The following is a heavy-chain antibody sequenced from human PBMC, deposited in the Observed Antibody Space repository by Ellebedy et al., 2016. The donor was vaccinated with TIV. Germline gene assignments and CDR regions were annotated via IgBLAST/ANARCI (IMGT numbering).Heavy chain of an antibody. CDR2: INHSGNT. Sequence: SETLSLTCAVYGGSFSGYYWSWIRQPPGKGLEWIGEINHSGNTNYNPSLTIRVTISVDTSKNQLPLNLNSVTAADTAAYYCARGGTFSHGLWYFDYWGQGTLVTVSS. CDR1: GGSFSGYY. CDR3: ARGGTFSHGLWYFDY. V-gene: IGHV4-34*01. D-gene: IGHD5-18*01. J-gene: IGHJ4*02.